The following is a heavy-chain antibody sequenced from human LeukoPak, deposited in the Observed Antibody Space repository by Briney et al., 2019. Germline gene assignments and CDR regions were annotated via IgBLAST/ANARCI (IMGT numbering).Heavy chain of an antibody. V-gene: IGHV3-21*01. CDR1: GFTFSSYS. CDR2: ISSSSSYI. Sequence: GGSLRLSCAASGFTFSSYSMNWVRQAPGKGLEWVSSISSSSSYIYYADSVKGRFTISRDNAKNPLYLQMNSLRAEDTAVYYCARDTTVTQNFDYWGQGTLVTVSS. J-gene: IGHJ4*02. D-gene: IGHD4-17*01. CDR3: ARDTTVTQNFDY.